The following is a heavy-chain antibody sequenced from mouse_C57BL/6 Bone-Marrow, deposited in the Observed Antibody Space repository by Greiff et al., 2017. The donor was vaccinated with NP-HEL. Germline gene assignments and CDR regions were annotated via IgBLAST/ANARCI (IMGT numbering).Heavy chain of an antibody. V-gene: IGHV5-4*03. CDR1: GFTFSSYA. Sequence: EVKVVESGGGLVKPGGSLKLSCAASGFTFSSYAMSWVRQTPEKRLEWVATISDGGSYTYYPDNVKGRFTISRDNAKNNLYLQMSHLKSEDTAMYYCARSSSPPRWYFDVWGTGTTVTVSS. J-gene: IGHJ1*03. CDR3: ARSSSPPRWYFDV. CDR2: ISDGGSYT. D-gene: IGHD1-1*01.